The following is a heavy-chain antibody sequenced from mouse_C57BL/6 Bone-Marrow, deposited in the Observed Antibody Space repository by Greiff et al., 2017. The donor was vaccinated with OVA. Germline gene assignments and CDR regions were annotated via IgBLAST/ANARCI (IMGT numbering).Heavy chain of an antibody. CDR1: GYTFTSYT. J-gene: IGHJ2*01. CDR2: INPSSGYT. D-gene: IGHD2-4*01. CDR3: ARRVYYDYDVPLYYFDY. Sequence: QVQLKQSGAELARPGASVKMSCKASGYTFTSYTMHWVKQRPGQGLEWIGYINPSSGYTKYNQKFKDKATLTADKSSSTAYMQLSSLTSEDSAVYYCARRVYYDYDVPLYYFDYWGQGTTLTVSS. V-gene: IGHV1-4*01.